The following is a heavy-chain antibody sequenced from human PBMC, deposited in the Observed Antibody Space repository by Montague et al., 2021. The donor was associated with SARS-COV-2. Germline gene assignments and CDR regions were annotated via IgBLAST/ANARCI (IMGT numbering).Heavy chain of an antibody. J-gene: IGHJ4*02. CDR3: ARGLGRPGTIFGVALY. Sequence: SETLSLTCGVYGGSFSGYYWSWIRQPPGKGLQWIGGINHSGSTNYNSSLNSRVTISLDTSKNQFSLKLTSVSAADTAIYYCARGLGRPGTIFGVALYWGQGTLVTVSS. V-gene: IGHV4-34*01. D-gene: IGHD3-3*01. CDR2: INHSGST. CDR1: GGSFSGYY.